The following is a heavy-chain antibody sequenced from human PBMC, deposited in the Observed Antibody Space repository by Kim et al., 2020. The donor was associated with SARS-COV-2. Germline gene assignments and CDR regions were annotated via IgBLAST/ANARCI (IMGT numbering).Heavy chain of an antibody. D-gene: IGHD6-13*01. V-gene: IGHV1-3*01. CDR2: INAGNGNT. CDR3: ARVCWNQQQPSNWFDP. Sequence: ASVKVSCKASGYTFTSYAMHWVRQAPGQRLEWMGWINAGNGNTKYSQKFQGRVTITRDTSASTAYMELSSLRSEDTAVYYCARVCWNQQQPSNWFDPWGQGTLVTVSS. CDR1: GYTFTSYA. J-gene: IGHJ5*02.